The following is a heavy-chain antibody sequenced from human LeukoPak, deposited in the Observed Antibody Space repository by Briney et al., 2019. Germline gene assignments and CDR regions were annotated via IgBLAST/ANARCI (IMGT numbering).Heavy chain of an antibody. CDR2: SSSSGSTI. CDR3: AREHCSSTSCSYFDY. D-gene: IGHD2-2*01. V-gene: IGHV3-48*03. Sequence: GGSLRLSCAASGFTFSSYGMNWVRQAPGKGLEWVSYSSSSGSTIYYADSVKGRFTISRDNAKNSLYLQMNSLRAEDTAVYYCAREHCSSTSCSYFDYWGQGTLVTVSS. CDR1: GFTFSSYG. J-gene: IGHJ4*02.